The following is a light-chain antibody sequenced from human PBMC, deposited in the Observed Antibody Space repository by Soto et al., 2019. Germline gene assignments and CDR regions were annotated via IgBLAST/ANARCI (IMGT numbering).Light chain of an antibody. V-gene: IGKV3-11*01. CDR1: QSVSSY. J-gene: IGKJ5*01. CDR2: DAS. CDR3: QQYNNWPQIT. Sequence: EIVLTQSPATLSLSPGARAPLSRRASQSVSSYLAWYQQKPGQAPRLLIYDASNRATGIPARFSGSGSGTDFTLTISSLEPEDFAVYYCQQYNNWPQITFGQGTRLEIK.